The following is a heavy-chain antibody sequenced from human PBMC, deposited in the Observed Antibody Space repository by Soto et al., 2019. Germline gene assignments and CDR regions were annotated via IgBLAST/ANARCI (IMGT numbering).Heavy chain of an antibody. J-gene: IGHJ3*02. V-gene: IGHV1-3*01. CDR1: GYTFTSYA. CDR2: INAGNGNT. CDR3: AIDRYSSGWYGVGANDAFDI. Sequence: ASVKVSCKASGYTFTSYAMHWVRQAPGQRLEWMGWINAGNGNTKYSQKFQGRVTITRDTSASTAYMELSSLRSEDTAVYYCAIDRYSSGWYGVGANDAFDIWGQGTMVTVSS. D-gene: IGHD6-19*01.